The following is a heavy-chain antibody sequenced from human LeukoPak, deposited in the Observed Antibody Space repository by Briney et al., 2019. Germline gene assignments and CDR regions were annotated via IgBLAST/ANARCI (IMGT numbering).Heavy chain of an antibody. J-gene: IGHJ6*02. V-gene: IGHV4-4*07. CDR1: GGSISSYY. D-gene: IGHD1-14*01. CDR2: IYTSGST. CDR3: ARVPVFPEPGYYYYGIDV. Sequence: SETLSLTCTVSGGSISSYYWSWIRQPAGKGLEWIGRIYTSGSTNYNPSLKSRVTMSVDTSKNRFSLKLSSVTAADTAVYYCARVPVFPEPGYYYYGIDVWGQGTTVTVSS.